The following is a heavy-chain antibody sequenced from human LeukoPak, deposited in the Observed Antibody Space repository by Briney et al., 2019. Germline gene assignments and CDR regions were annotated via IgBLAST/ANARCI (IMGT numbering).Heavy chain of an antibody. CDR2: IKQDGSEK. Sequence: ETLSLTCTVSGGSISSYYWSWVRQAPGKGLEWVANIKQDGSEKYYVDSVKGRFTISRDNAKNSLYLQMNSLRAEDTAVYYCARDAHDYYYYYMDVWGKGTTVTVSS. J-gene: IGHJ6*03. CDR3: ARDAHDYYYYYMDV. V-gene: IGHV3-7*01. CDR1: GGSISSYY.